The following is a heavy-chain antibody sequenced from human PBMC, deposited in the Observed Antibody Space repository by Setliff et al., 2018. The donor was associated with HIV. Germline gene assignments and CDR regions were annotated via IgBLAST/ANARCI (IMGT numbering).Heavy chain of an antibody. CDR2: ISSSGDTI. CDR3: ARGPPSDHFFYMDV. V-gene: IGHV3-11*04. CDR1: RFTLTENH. J-gene: IGHJ6*03. Sequence: PGGSLRLSCAASRFTLTENHMSGVRQAPGKGLEWVSYISSSGDTIYYADSVKGRFTISRDNAKNSLFLQMKTLRAEDTAVYYCARGPPSDHFFYMDVWGPGTTVTVSS.